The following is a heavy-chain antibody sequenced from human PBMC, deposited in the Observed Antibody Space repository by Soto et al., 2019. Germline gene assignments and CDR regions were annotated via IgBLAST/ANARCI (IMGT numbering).Heavy chain of an antibody. D-gene: IGHD3-22*01. J-gene: IGHJ5*02. CDR2: IYSGGTT. CDR1: GFTVSSNY. V-gene: IGHV3-66*01. Sequence: EVQLVESGGGLVQPGGSLRLSCAASGFTVSSNYMSWVRQAPGKRLESVSVIYSGGTTYYADSVKGSFTISRDNSKNTLYLQMDSLRAEDTAVYYCARNGDSSDYRGWFDPWGQGTLVTVSS. CDR3: ARNGDSSDYRGWFDP.